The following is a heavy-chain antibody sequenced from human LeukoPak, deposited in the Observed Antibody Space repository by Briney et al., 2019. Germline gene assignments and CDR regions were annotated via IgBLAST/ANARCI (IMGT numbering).Heavy chain of an antibody. V-gene: IGHV3-23*01. J-gene: IGHJ4*02. Sequence: PGGSLRLSCAASGFTFSSYAMSWVRQAPGKGLEWVSAISGSGGSTYYADSVKGRFTISRDNSKNTLYLQMNSLRAEDTAVYYCANTPQPRLALSDYWGQGTLVTVSS. CDR2: ISGSGGST. D-gene: IGHD2-21*01. CDR3: ANTPQPRLALSDY. CDR1: GFTFSSYA.